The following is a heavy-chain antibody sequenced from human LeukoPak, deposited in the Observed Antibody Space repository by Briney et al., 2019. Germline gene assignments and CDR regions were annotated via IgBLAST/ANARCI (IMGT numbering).Heavy chain of an antibody. D-gene: IGHD4-11*01. CDR1: GGSISSYY. CDR2: IYYGGST. CDR3: ARLRYSNPIYYYMDV. V-gene: IGHV4-59*04. Sequence: PSETLSLTCTVSGGSISSYYWSWIRQPAGKGLEWIGSIYYGGSTYYNPSLKSRVTISVDTSKNQFSLKVSSVTAADTAVYYCARLRYSNPIYYYMDVWGTGITVTVS. J-gene: IGHJ6*03.